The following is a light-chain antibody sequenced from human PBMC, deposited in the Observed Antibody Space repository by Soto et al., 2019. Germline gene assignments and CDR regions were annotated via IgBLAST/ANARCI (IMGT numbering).Light chain of an antibody. CDR2: DVS. CDR3: RSYTSSSTYV. J-gene: IGLJ1*01. CDR1: SSDVGGYNY. Sequence: QSALTQPASVSGSPGQSITISCTGTSSDVGGYNYVSWYQQHPGKAPKLMIYDVSKRPTGVSNRFSGSKSGNTASLTISGLQAEDEADYYCRSYTSSSTYVFGTGTKVNVL. V-gene: IGLV2-14*01.